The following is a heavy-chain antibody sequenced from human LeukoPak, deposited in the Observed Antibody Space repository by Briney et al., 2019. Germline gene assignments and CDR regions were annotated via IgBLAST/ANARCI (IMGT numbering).Heavy chain of an antibody. Sequence: ASVKVSCKASGYTFTSYGISWVRQAPGQGLERMGWISAYNGNTNYAQKFQGRVTMTTDTSTSTAYMELRSLRSDDTAVYYCARVPSGRRTYYYDSSGYQFDYWGQGTLVTVSS. CDR1: GYTFTSYG. CDR2: ISAYNGNT. CDR3: ARVPSGRRTYYYDSSGYQFDY. V-gene: IGHV1-18*01. J-gene: IGHJ4*02. D-gene: IGHD3-22*01.